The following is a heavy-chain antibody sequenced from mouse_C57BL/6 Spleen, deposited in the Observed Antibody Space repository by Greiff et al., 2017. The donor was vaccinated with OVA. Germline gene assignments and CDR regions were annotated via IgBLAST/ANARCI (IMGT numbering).Heavy chain of an antibody. CDR1: GYTFTSYW. Sequence: VQLQQSGAELVKPGASVKLSCKASGYTFTSYWMQWVKQRPGQGLEWIGEIDPSDSYTNYNQKFKGKATLTVDTSSSTAYMQLSSLTSEDSAVYYCARSYGSRQDFDYWGQGTTLTVSS. CDR3: ARSYGSRQDFDY. V-gene: IGHV1-50*01. J-gene: IGHJ2*01. CDR2: IDPSDSYT. D-gene: IGHD1-1*01.